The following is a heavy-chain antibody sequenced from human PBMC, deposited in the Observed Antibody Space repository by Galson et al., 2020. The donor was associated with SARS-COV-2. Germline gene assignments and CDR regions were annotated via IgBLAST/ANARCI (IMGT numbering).Heavy chain of an antibody. CDR3: ARDRGIYPDSFDS. D-gene: IGHD3-22*01. V-gene: IGHV1-18*01. Sequence: ASVKVSCKASGYTFTNYGVSWVRQAPGQGLEWMAYVSTYNDVTTYAQTYRDRVTMTTDTSTSTAYMELRSLRSDDSAVYYCARDRGIYPDSFDSWGQGTLVTVSS. J-gene: IGHJ4*02. CDR2: VSTYNDVT. CDR1: GYTFTNYG.